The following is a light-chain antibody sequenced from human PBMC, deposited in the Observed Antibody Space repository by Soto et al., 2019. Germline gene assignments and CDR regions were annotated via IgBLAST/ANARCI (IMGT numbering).Light chain of an antibody. Sequence: EIVMTQSPATLSVSPGERATLSCRASQSVSSNLAWYQQKPGQAPRLLIYDASTRATGIPARFSGSGSGTEFTLTISSLQSEDSAVYYCQHYSNWPPETFGQGTKVDIK. CDR1: QSVSSN. CDR3: QHYSNWPPET. J-gene: IGKJ1*01. CDR2: DAS. V-gene: IGKV3-15*01.